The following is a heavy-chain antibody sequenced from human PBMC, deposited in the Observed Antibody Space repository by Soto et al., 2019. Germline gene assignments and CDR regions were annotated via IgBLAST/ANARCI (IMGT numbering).Heavy chain of an antibody. Sequence: ASVKVSCKASGYTFTRYGISWVRQAPGQGLEWMGWISAYNGNTKYAPKLQGRVTMTTDISTSTVYMDLRSLRSDDTAVYYCGRDHYTAGWGGYSGGGYYFDYWGQGTLVTVSS. CDR2: ISAYNGNT. V-gene: IGHV1-18*01. J-gene: IGHJ4*02. CDR3: GRDHYTAGWGGYSGGGYYFDY. D-gene: IGHD1-26*01. CDR1: GYTFTRYG.